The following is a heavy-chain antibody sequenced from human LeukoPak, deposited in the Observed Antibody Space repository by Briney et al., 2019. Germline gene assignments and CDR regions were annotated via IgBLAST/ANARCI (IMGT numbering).Heavy chain of an antibody. V-gene: IGHV1-8*03. D-gene: IGHD2-2*02. Sequence: ASVKVSCKASGYTFTSYDINWVRQAPGQGLEWMGWMNPNSGNTVYAQKFQGRVTITRNTSISTAYMELSSLRSEDTAVYYCARGGIPAAILVGYYYYYMDVWGKGTTVTVSS. CDR2: MNPNSGNT. CDR3: ARGGIPAAILVGYYYYYMDV. J-gene: IGHJ6*03. CDR1: GYTFTSYD.